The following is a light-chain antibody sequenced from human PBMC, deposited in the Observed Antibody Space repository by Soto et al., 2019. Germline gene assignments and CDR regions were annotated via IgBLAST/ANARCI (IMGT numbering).Light chain of an antibody. Sequence: IQMTQSPSSLSSSVGDRFAITCRASQGISSYLVWYQQKPGNDPKLLIYAASTLQSGVPSRFSGSGSGTDFTITISCLQSEDFATDYCRQYYSYPLTFGGGTKVDIK. CDR2: AAS. J-gene: IGKJ4*01. CDR3: RQYYSYPLT. CDR1: QGISSY. V-gene: IGKV1-8*01.